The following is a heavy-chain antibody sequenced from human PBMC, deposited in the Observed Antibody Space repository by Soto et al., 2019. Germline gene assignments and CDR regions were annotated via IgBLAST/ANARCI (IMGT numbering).Heavy chain of an antibody. Sequence: GGSLRLSCAASGFTFSDYYMSWIRQAPGKGLEWVSYISSSSSYTNYADSVKGRFTISRDNAKNSLYLQMNSLRAEDTAAYYCARDLYGGNSVWPWGWGMTRTDYYYYGMDVWGQGTTVTVSS. CDR3: ARDLYGGNSVWPWGWGMTRTDYYYYGMDV. J-gene: IGHJ6*02. V-gene: IGHV3-11*06. CDR1: GFTFSDYY. D-gene: IGHD4-17*01. CDR2: ISSSSSYT.